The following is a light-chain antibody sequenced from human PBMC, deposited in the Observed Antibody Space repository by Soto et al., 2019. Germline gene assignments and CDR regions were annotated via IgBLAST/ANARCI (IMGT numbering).Light chain of an antibody. CDR1: QSLVGSDGVTY. CDR2: RNS. CDR3: MQAKDLPHT. V-gene: IGKV2-24*01. Sequence: IVMTQTPLSSRVILGQPASISCRSSQSLVGSDGVTYFTWLQQRPGQPPRLLIYRNSARFLGDSDRFRGSGAGTDFTLEISRVEPEDVGIYYCMQAKDLPHTFGQGTKLEIE. J-gene: IGKJ2*01.